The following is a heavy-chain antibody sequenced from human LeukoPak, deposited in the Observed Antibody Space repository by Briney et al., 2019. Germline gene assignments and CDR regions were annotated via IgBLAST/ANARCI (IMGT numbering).Heavy chain of an antibody. Sequence: GGSLRLSCAASGFTFSSYEMNWVRQAPGKGLEWVSYISSSGSTIYYADSVKGRFAISRDNAKNSLYLQMNSLRAEDTAVYYCARDIRTYYYGSGSYYSETYYFDYWGQGTLVTVSS. V-gene: IGHV3-48*03. D-gene: IGHD3-10*01. J-gene: IGHJ4*02. CDR3: ARDIRTYYYGSGSYYSETYYFDY. CDR1: GFTFSSYE. CDR2: ISSSGSTI.